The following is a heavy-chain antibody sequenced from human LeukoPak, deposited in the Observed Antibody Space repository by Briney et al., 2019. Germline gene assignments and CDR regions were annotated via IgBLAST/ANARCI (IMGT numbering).Heavy chain of an antibody. V-gene: IGHV3-30*18. J-gene: IGHJ5*02. CDR1: GFSISNYG. CDR3: AKEGTPHVSTWYDL. Sequence: GGSLRLSCRASGFSISNYGMHWVRQAPGKGLEWVAVISHEGGRQHYADSVKGRFIISRDNPRNTLYLQMNILRTEDTAVYYCAKEGTPHVSTWYDLWGQGTQVIVSS. D-gene: IGHD3-10*01. CDR2: ISHEGGRQ.